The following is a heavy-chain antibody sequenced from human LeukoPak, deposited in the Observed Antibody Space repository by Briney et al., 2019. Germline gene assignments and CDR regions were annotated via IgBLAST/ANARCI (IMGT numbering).Heavy chain of an antibody. CDR1: GYSFTSYW. D-gene: IGHD3-10*01. V-gene: IGHV5-51*01. CDR2: IYPGDSDT. J-gene: IGHJ3*02. CDR3: ASAENAMVRGVRGYAFDI. Sequence: GESLKISCKGSGYSFTSYWIAWVRQMPGKGLEWMGIIYPGDSDTRYSPSFQGQVTISADKSISTAYLQWSSLKASDTAMYYCASAENAMVRGVRGYAFDIWGQGTMVTVSS.